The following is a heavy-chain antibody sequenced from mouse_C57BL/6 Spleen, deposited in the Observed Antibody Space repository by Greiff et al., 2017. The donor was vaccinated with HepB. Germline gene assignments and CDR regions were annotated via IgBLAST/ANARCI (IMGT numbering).Heavy chain of an antibody. CDR3: AREGDY. CDR1: GYSITSGYY. CDR2: ISYDGSN. V-gene: IGHV3-6*01. J-gene: IGHJ2*01. Sequence: VQLQQSGPGLVKPSQSLSLTCSVTGYSITSGYYWNWIRQFPGNKLEWMGYISYDGSNNYNPSLKNRISITRDTSKNQFFLKLNSVTTEDTATYYGAREGDYWGQGTTLTVSS.